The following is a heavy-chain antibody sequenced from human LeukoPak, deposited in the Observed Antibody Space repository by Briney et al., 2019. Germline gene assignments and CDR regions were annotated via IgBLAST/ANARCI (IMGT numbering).Heavy chain of an antibody. V-gene: IGHV3-7*01. D-gene: IGHD3-10*01. CDR1: GFTFRTFW. CDR3: ARDQGGEYYYGMDV. Sequence: GGSLRLSCATSGFTFRTFWMTWVRHVPGRGLEWVANIKQDGSEKNYVDSVRGRFTISRDNTQNSLHLQMNSLRAEDTAVYYCARDQGGEYYYGMDVWGQGTTVTVSS. J-gene: IGHJ6*02. CDR2: IKQDGSEK.